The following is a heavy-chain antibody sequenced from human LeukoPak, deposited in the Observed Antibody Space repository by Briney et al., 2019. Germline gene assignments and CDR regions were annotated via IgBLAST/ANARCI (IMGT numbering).Heavy chain of an antibody. CDR3: ARGSDFWSGYHPPGYMDV. CDR2: IYYSGST. CDR1: SGSISSGDYY. D-gene: IGHD3-3*01. J-gene: IGHJ6*03. Sequence: PSETLSLTCTVSSGSISSGDYYWSWIRQPPGKGLEWIGYIYYSGSTNYNPSLKSRVTISVDTSKNQFSLKLSSVTAADTAVYYCARGSDFWSGYHPPGYMDVWGKGTTVTVSS. V-gene: IGHV4-61*08.